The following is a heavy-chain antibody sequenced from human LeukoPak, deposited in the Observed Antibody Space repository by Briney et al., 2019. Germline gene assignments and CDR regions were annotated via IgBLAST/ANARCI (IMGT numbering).Heavy chain of an antibody. CDR3: ARVLPNYYDSSGYYYISYYFDY. CDR1: GGSFSGYY. D-gene: IGHD3-22*01. J-gene: IGHJ4*02. CDR2: FYYTGST. V-gene: IGHV4-59*01. Sequence: PSETLSLTCAVYGGSFSGYYWSWIRQPPGKGLEWMGFFYYTGSTNYNPSLKSRVTISVDTSKNQFSLKLSSVTAADTAVYYCARVLPNYYDSSGYYYISYYFDYWGQGTLVTASS.